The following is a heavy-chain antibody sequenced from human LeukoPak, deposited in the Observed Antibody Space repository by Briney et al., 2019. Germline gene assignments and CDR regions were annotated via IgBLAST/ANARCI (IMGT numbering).Heavy chain of an antibody. D-gene: IGHD6-19*01. CDR2: ISWNSGSI. J-gene: IGHJ4*02. V-gene: IGHV3-9*01. Sequence: PGVSLRLSCAASGFTVSAYAMHWVRQPPGKGLEWVSGISWNSGSIDYADSVKGRFTISRDNAKNSLYLQMNSLRVEDTAFYYFAKDNRRHYTSGPNPDSLHWGQGALVTVSS. CDR1: GFTVSAYA. CDR3: AKDNRRHYTSGPNPDSLH.